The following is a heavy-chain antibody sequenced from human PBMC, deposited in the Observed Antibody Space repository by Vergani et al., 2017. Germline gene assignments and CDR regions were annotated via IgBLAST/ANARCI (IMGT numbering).Heavy chain of an antibody. V-gene: IGHV4-59*01. CDR1: GGSLSSYY. D-gene: IGHD5-18*01. CDR2: IYYSGST. J-gene: IGHJ5*02. Sequence: QVQLQESGPGLVKPSETLSLTCTVSGGSLSSYYWSWIRQPPGKGLEWVGYIYYSGSTNYNPALKSRVTIPVDTAKNQCSLKLSCVTAADTAVYYFAGGGGYSYGPPDWFDPWGQGTLVTVSS. CDR3: AGGGGYSYGPPDWFDP.